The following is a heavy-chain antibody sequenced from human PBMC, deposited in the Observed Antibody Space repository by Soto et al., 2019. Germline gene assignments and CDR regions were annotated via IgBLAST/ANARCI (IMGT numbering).Heavy chain of an antibody. J-gene: IGHJ6*03. CDR2: INDSGSS. Sequence: QVQLQQWGAGLLKPSETLSLTCAVYGGSFSGYYWSWIRQPPGKGLEWIGEINDSGSSNYNPSLKSRVTMSVDTPKNQFSLKLSSVTAADTAVYYCARGLLLWFGELSRRGGYYYYMDVWGKGTMVTVSS. CDR3: ARGLLLWFGELSRRGGYYYYMDV. CDR1: GGSFSGYY. V-gene: IGHV4-34*01. D-gene: IGHD3-10*01.